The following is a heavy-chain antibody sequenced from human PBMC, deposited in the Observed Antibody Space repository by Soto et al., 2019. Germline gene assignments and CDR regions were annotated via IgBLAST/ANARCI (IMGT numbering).Heavy chain of an antibody. CDR1: GGSISSSRYY. V-gene: IGHV4-39*02. CDR3: AREHRTYSSSWGDWFDP. D-gene: IGHD6-13*01. CDR2: IYYSGST. J-gene: IGHJ5*02. Sequence: SETMSLTCNVSGGSISSSRYYWGWIRQPPGKGLEWIGSIYYSGSTYYNPSLKSRVTISVDTSKNQFSLKLSSVTAADTAVYYCAREHRTYSSSWGDWFDPWGQGTLVTVSS.